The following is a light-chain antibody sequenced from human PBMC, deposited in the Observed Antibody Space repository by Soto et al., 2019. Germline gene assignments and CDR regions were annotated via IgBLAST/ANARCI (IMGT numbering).Light chain of an antibody. J-gene: IGLJ3*02. CDR2: DNN. V-gene: IGLV1-40*01. CDR3: QSYDSGLSVV. Sequence: QSVLTQPPSVSGAPGQRVTISCTGSSSNIGAGYDVHWYQQVPGTAPRLVIYDNNNRPSGVPDRFSGSKSGTSGSLAIIGLQAEDEADYYCQSYDSGLSVVFGGGTKLTVL. CDR1: SSNIGAGYD.